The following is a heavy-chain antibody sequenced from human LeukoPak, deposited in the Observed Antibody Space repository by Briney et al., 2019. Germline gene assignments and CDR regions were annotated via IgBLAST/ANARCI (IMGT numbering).Heavy chain of an antibody. CDR1: GFTFTNYA. J-gene: IGHJ6*02. V-gene: IGHV3-23*01. CDR3: AKVESSGWFTNYYYGMDV. CDR2: IGLRSGST. Sequence: PPGGSLRLSCAASGFTFTNYAMTWVRQAPGKGLGWVSAIGLRSGSTYYADSVKGRLTISRGNSKNTLYLQMNSLRAEDTAIYYCAKVESSGWFTNYYYGMDVWGQGTTVTVSS. D-gene: IGHD6-19*01.